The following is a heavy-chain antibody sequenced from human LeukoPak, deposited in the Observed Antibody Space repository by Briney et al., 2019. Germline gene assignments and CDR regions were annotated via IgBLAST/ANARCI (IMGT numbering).Heavy chain of an antibody. V-gene: IGHV1-46*02. Sequence: ASVKVSCKASGYTFNNHYMYWVRQAPGQGLEWMGVINPSGGSTSYAQKFQGRVTMTRDTSTRTVYMEVSSLRSEDTAVYYCARQGTYSSAIGMGYWGQGTLVTVSS. CDR2: INPSGGST. J-gene: IGHJ4*02. D-gene: IGHD6-19*01. CDR3: ARQGTYSSAIGMGY. CDR1: GYTFNNHY.